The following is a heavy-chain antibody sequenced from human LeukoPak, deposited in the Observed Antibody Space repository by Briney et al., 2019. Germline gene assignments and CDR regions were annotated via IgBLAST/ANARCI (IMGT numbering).Heavy chain of an antibody. CDR2: MNPNSGNT. Sequence: GASVKVSCKDSGYTFTSYDINWVRQATGQGLEWMGWMNPNSGNTGYAQKFQGRVTMTRNTSISTAYMELSSLRSEDTAVYYCATQVVAASLTEDYWGQGTLVTVSS. CDR3: ATQVVAASLTEDY. D-gene: IGHD2-15*01. J-gene: IGHJ4*02. V-gene: IGHV1-8*01. CDR1: GYTFTSYD.